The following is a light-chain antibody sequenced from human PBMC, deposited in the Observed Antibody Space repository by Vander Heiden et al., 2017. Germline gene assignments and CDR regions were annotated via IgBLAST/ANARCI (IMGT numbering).Light chain of an antibody. J-gene: IGKJ1*01. CDR1: QSISSW. CDR2: DAS. Sequence: DSQMTQPPSTLSASVGDRVTITCRASQSISSWLAWYQQKPGKAPKLLIYDASSLESGVASRFSGSGSGTEFTLTSSSLQPDDFATYYCQQYNSPRTFGQGTKVEIK. CDR3: QQYNSPRT. V-gene: IGKV1-5*01.